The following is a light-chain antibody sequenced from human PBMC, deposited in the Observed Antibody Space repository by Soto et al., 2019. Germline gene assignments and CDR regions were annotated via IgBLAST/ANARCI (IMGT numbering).Light chain of an antibody. CDR1: QSVSSN. J-gene: IGKJ2*01. CDR3: QQYNSWPSYT. CDR2: GAS. V-gene: IGKV3-15*01. Sequence: EIVMTQSPATLSVSPGERATLSCRASQSVSSNLAWYQQKPGQAPRLLIYGASTRATGIPARFSGSGSGTEFTLTISNLQSEDFAVYYFQQYNSWPSYTFGQGTKLEIK.